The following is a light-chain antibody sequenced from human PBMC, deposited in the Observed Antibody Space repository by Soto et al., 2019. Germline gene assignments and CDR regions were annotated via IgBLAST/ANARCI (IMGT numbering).Light chain of an antibody. CDR1: SSNIGGNY. Sequence: QSVLTQPPSVSAAPGQKVTISCSGSSSNIGGNYVSWYQHLPGTVPKLLIHDNNRRLSGIPDRFSGSKSGTSATLGITGLQTGDEAQYYCAVWDSSLTAVVFGGGTKLTVL. CDR2: DNN. V-gene: IGLV1-51*01. CDR3: AVWDSSLTAVV. J-gene: IGLJ2*01.